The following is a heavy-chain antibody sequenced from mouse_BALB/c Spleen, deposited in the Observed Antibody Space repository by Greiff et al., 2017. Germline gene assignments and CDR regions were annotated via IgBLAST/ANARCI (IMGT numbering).Heavy chain of an antibody. Sequence: VQLKESGAELVKPGASVKLSCTASGFNIKDTYMHWVKQRPEQGLEWIGRIDPANGNTKYDPKFQGKATITADTSSNTAYLQLSSLTSEDTAVYYCARPTVVAPFDYWGQGTTLTVSA. J-gene: IGHJ2*01. CDR1: GFNIKDTY. CDR3: ARPTVVAPFDY. CDR2: IDPANGNT. D-gene: IGHD1-1*01. V-gene: IGHV14-3*02.